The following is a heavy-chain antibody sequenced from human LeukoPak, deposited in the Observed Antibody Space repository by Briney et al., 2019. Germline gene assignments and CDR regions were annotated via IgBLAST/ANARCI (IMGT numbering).Heavy chain of an antibody. CDR2: ISGGGGNM. CDR1: GFIFSSYS. D-gene: IGHD1-1*01. CDR3: AREFNWAFDF. V-gene: IGHV3-48*01. J-gene: IGHJ4*02. Sequence: GGSLRLSCAASGFIFSSYSMNWVRQAPGKGLEWISYISGGGGNMHYADSVEGRFTISRDNAKNSVYLQMNSLRAEDSAIYYCAREFNWAFDFWGQGTLVTVSS.